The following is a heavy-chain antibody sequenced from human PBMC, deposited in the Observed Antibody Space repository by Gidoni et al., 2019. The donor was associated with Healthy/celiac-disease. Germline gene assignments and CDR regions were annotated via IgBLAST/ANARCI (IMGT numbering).Heavy chain of an antibody. V-gene: IGHV3-21*01. CDR3: ARDSSGHAWAGFGNY. CDR2: SSSSSSYI. CDR1: GFTFSSYS. D-gene: IGHD6-19*01. Sequence: EVQLVESGVGLVKPGGSLRLSCAASGFTFSSYSMNWVRQAPGKGLEWVSSSSSSSSYIYYADSVKGRFTISRDNAKNSLYLQMNSLRAEDTAVYYCARDSSGHAWAGFGNYWGQGTLVTVSS. J-gene: IGHJ4*02.